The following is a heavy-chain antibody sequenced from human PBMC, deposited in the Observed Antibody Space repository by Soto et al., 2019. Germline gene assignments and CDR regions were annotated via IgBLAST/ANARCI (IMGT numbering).Heavy chain of an antibody. D-gene: IGHD4-17*01. J-gene: IGHJ4*02. Sequence: QVQLVQSGAEVKKPGASVKVSCKGSGYTFSSFDISWVRQAPGQGLEWMGWISGYSGHTKFAQKYQGRVTMTTDTSTSTAYLELRSLRSDDTAVYYCARSSGYGGPFDDWGPGTLVTVSS. CDR2: ISGYSGHT. V-gene: IGHV1-18*01. CDR3: ARSSGYGGPFDD. CDR1: GYTFSSFD.